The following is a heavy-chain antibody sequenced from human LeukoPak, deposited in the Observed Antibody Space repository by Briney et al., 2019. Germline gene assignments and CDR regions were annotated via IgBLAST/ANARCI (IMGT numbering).Heavy chain of an antibody. CDR2: IYYSGST. CDR1: GGSISSYY. J-gene: IGHJ5*02. CDR3: ASDSSGYYGWSWFDP. Sequence: ETLSLTCTVSGGSISSYYWSWIRQPPGKGLEWIGYIYYSGSTNYNPSLKSRVTISVDTSKNQFSLKLSSVTAADTAVYYCASDSSGYYGWSWFDPWGQGTLVTVSS. D-gene: IGHD3-22*01. V-gene: IGHV4-59*08.